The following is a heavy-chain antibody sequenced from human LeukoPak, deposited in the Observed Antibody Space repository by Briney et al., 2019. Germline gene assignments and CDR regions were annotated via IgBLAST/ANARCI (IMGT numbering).Heavy chain of an antibody. V-gene: IGHV5-10-1*01. D-gene: IGHD3-10*01. CDR2: IDPSDSYT. CDR3: ARTYYYGSGSYYSGTNFDY. CDR1: GYSFTSYW. J-gene: IGHJ4*02. Sequence: GESLKISCKGSGYSFTSYWISWVRQMPGKGLEWMGRIDPSDSYTNYSPSFQGHVTISADKSISTAYLQWGSLKASDTAMYYCARTYYYGSGSYYSGTNFDYWGQGTLVTVSS.